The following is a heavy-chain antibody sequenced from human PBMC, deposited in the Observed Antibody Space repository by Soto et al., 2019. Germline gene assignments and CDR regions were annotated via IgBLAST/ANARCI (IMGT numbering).Heavy chain of an antibody. D-gene: IGHD2-15*01. CDR2: IYYSGST. CDR1: GGSISSGGYY. J-gene: IGHJ5*02. Sequence: PSETLSLTCTVSGGSISSGGYYWSWIRQHPGKGLEWIGYIYYSGSTYYNPSLKSRVTISVDTSKNQFSLKLSSVTAADTAVYYCARVYCSGGSCYYSHVATSDQTKNWFDTWGQGTLVTVSS. V-gene: IGHV4-31*03. CDR3: ARVYCSGGSCYYSHVATSDQTKNWFDT.